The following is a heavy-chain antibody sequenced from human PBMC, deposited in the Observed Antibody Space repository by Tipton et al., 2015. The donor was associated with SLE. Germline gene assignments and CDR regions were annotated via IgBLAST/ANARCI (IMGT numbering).Heavy chain of an antibody. J-gene: IGHJ4*02. V-gene: IGHV4-59*11. D-gene: IGHD6-19*01. Sequence: TLSLTCTVSGGSISSHYWSWIRQPPGKGLEWIGYIYYSGSTYYNPSLKSRVTISVDTSKNQFSLKLSSVTAADTAVYYCARPFGYSSGGNYFDYWGQGTLVTVSS. CDR2: IYYSGST. CDR3: ARPFGYSSGGNYFDY. CDR1: GGSISSHY.